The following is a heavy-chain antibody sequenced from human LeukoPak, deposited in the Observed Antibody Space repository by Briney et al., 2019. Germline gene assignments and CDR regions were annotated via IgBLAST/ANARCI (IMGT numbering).Heavy chain of an antibody. J-gene: IGHJ1*01. CDR2: IYYSGST. CDR1: GGSISSYY. D-gene: IGHD2-21*02. V-gene: IGHV4-59*01. Sequence: PSETLSLTCTVSGGSISSYYWSWIRQPPGKGLEWIGYIYYSGSTNYNPSLKSRVTISVDTSKSQFSLKLSSVTAADTAVYYCATAFPGYFQHWGQGTLVTVSS. CDR3: ATAFPGYFQH.